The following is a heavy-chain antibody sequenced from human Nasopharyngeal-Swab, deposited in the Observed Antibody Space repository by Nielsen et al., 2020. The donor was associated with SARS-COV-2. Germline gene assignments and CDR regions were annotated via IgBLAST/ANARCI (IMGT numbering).Heavy chain of an antibody. D-gene: IGHD3-22*01. CDR3: ARDPADYDSSGYMIS. J-gene: IGHJ4*02. Sequence: VRQAPGKGLEWVSSISSSGSYIYYADSVKGRFTISRDNAKNSLYLQMNSLRAEDTAVYYCARDPADYDSSGYMISWGQGTLVTVSS. V-gene: IGHV3-21*01. CDR2: ISSSGSYI.